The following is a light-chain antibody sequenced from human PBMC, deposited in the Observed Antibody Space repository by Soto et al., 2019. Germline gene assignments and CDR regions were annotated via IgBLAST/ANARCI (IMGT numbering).Light chain of an antibody. J-gene: IGKJ1*01. CDR2: KAS. Sequence: DIQVTQSPSTLSASVGDRVPITCRASQSISTWLAWYQQKAGKAPKLLIYKASILESGVPSRFSGSGSGTEFTLTISSLQPDDFATYYCQQYSTYWTFGQGTKVEIK. CDR1: QSISTW. V-gene: IGKV1-5*03. CDR3: QQYSTYWT.